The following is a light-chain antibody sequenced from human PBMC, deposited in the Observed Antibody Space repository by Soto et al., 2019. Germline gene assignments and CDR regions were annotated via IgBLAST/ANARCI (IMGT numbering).Light chain of an antibody. CDR2: GAV. V-gene: IGKV3-20*01. J-gene: IGKJ1*01. CDR1: QSVSSSY. CDR3: QYYGKT. Sequence: EIVLTQSPGTLSFSPGERATLSCRASQSVSSSYLAWYQQKPGQAPRLLIYGAVTRATGIPDRFSGSGSGTDFTLSIRRLDPEDFAVYYCQYYGKTFGQGNKVEIK.